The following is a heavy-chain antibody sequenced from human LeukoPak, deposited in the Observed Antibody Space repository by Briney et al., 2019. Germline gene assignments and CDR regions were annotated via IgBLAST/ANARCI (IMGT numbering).Heavy chain of an antibody. D-gene: IGHD3-9*01. CDR3: ARTTTRGYFDWSHAFDI. CDR1: GGTFSSYA. CDR2: IIPIFGTA. V-gene: IGHV1-69*01. J-gene: IGHJ3*02. Sequence: SVKVSCKASGGTFSSYAISWVRQAPGQGLEWMGGIIPIFGTANYAQKFQGRVTITADESTSTAYMELSSLRSEDTAVYYCARTTTRGYFDWSHAFDIWGQGTMATVSS.